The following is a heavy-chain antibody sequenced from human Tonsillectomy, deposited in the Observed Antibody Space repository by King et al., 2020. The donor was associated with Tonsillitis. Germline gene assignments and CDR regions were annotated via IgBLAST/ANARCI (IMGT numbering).Heavy chain of an antibody. Sequence: VQLVESGGGVVQPGRSLRLSCAASGFTFSRSGMHWVRQAPGKGLAWVSVISYDGSNKYYADSVKGRFTISRDNSRNTLYLQMNSLRAEDTAVYYCAKGYHDYGDYGHFDYWGQGTLVTVSS. CDR2: ISYDGSNK. J-gene: IGHJ4*02. D-gene: IGHD4-17*01. CDR3: AKGYHDYGDYGHFDY. V-gene: IGHV3-30*18. CDR1: GFTFSRSG.